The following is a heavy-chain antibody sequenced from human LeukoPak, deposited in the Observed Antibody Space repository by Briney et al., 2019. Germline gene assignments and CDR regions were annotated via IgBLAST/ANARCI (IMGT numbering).Heavy chain of an antibody. V-gene: IGHV1-8*01. CDR2: MNPNSGNT. CDR3: ARDGMITFGGVIVIRKSDY. D-gene: IGHD3-16*02. CDR1: GYTFTSYD. J-gene: IGHJ4*02. Sequence: ASVKVSCKASGYTFTSYDINWVRQATGQGLEWMGWMNPNSGNTGYAQKLQGRVTMTTDTSTSTAYMELRSLRSDDTAVYYCARDGMITFGGVIVIRKSDYWGQGTLVTVSS.